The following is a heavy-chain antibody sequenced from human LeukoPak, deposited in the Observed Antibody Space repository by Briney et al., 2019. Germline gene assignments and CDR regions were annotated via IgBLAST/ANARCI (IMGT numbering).Heavy chain of an antibody. V-gene: IGHV4-34*01. J-gene: IGHJ6*02. Sequence: SETLSLTCAVYGGSFSGYYWSWIRQPPGKGLEWIGEINHSGSTNYNPSLKSRVTISVDTSKNQFSLKLSSVTAADTAVYYCARGRNYVFGMDVWGQGTTVTVSS. D-gene: IGHD3-16*01. CDR3: ARGRNYVFGMDV. CDR2: INHSGST. CDR1: GGSFSGYY.